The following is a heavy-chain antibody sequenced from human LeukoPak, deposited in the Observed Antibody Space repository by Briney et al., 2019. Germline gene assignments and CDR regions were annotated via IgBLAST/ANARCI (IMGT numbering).Heavy chain of an antibody. J-gene: IGHJ4*02. Sequence: GASVKVSCKASGYTFTSYGISWVRQAPGQGLEWMGWISAYNGNTNYAQKFQGRVTITADESTSTAYMELSSLRSEDTAVYYCARPLRAINYYDSSGYYSPPFDYWGQGTLVTVSS. D-gene: IGHD3-22*01. V-gene: IGHV1-18*01. CDR2: ISAYNGNT. CDR1: GYTFTSYG. CDR3: ARPLRAINYYDSSGYYSPPFDY.